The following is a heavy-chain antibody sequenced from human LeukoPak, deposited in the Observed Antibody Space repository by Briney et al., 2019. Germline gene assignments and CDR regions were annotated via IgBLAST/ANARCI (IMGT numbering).Heavy chain of an antibody. J-gene: IGHJ6*03. Sequence: PGGSLRLSRAASGFTFSNYGMHWVRQAPGKGLEWVAFIRYDGSNKYYADSVKGRFTISRDNAQNSLNLQMNSLRAEDTAVYYCARVGTPMVTIVAPYYMDVWGKGTTVTVSS. D-gene: IGHD5-18*01. CDR2: IRYDGSNK. V-gene: IGHV3-30*02. CDR3: ARVGTPMVTIVAPYYMDV. CDR1: GFTFSNYG.